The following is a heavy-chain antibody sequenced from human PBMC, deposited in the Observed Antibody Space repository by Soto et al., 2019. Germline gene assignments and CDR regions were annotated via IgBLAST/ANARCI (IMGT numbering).Heavy chain of an antibody. CDR1: GFTFSSNS. J-gene: IGHJ4*02. V-gene: IGHV3-48*02. D-gene: IGHD3-3*01. CDR2: ISSSSSNI. Sequence: GGSLRLSCAASGFTFSSNSMNWVRQAPGKGLEWVPYISSSSSNIYYADSVKGRFTISRDNAKNSLYLQMNSLRDEDTAVYYCARAGGGAIFGVVIREFDYWGQGTLVTVSS. CDR3: ARAGGGAIFGVVIREFDY.